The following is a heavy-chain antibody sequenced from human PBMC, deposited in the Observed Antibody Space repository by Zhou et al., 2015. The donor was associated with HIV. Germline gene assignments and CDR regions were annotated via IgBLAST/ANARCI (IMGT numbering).Heavy chain of an antibody. V-gene: IGHV1-69*01. CDR1: GGTFSSYA. CDR2: IIPIFGTA. CDR3: ARATAYYDILTGYYKDFDY. Sequence: QVQLVQSGAEVKKPGSSVKVSCKASGGTFSSYAISWVRQAPGQGLEWMGGIIPIFGTANYAQKFQGRVTITADESTSTAYMELSSLRSEDTAVYYCARATAYYDILTGYYKDFDYWGQGTLVTVSS. D-gene: IGHD3-9*01. J-gene: IGHJ4*02.